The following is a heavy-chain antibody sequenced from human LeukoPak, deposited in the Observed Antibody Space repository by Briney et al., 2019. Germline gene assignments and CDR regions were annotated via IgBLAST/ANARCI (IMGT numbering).Heavy chain of an antibody. CDR1: GFTFSGYW. CDR3: ARWANSIDY. V-gene: IGHV3-7*01. Sequence: GGSLRLSCAASGFTFSGYWMSWVRQAPGKGLEWLANIKQNGSETFYADSVSGRFTISRDNAKNSQYLQMDSLRVEDTAVYYCARWANSIDYWGQGALVTVSS. D-gene: IGHD5-18*01. CDR2: IKQNGSET. J-gene: IGHJ4*02.